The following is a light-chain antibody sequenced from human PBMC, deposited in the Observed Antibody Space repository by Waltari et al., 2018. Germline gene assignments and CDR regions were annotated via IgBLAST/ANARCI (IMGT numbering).Light chain of an antibody. V-gene: IGKV3-15*01. J-gene: IGKJ3*01. CDR1: QSVSSG. CDR2: GAS. CDR3: HQYDNWPFT. Sequence: EIVMTQSPATLSVSPGERATLSCRASQSVSSGLAWYQQKPGQAPRLLIYGASTRATGIPARFSDSGSGTEFTLTITSLQSEDFAVYYCHQYDNWPFTFGPVTKVDIK.